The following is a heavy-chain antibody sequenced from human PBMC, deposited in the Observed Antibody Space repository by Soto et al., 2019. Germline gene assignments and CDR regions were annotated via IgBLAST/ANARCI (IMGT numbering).Heavy chain of an antibody. CDR3: ARDLNYDFGSGYYTRSGWFDT. Sequence: ASVKVSCKASGYTFTTYGVTWVRQAPGQGLEWMGWISVYNGNTNYAQKFQGRVTMTTDTSTTTAYMEVRSLRFDDTAVYFCARDLNYDFGSGYYTRSGWFDTWGQGTLVTVSS. V-gene: IGHV1-18*01. D-gene: IGHD3-3*01. J-gene: IGHJ5*02. CDR1: GYTFTTYG. CDR2: ISVYNGNT.